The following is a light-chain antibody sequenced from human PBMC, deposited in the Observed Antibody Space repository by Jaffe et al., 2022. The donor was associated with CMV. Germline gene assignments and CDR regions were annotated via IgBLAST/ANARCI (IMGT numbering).Light chain of an antibody. CDR2: GAS. Sequence: EIVLTQSPGTLSLSPGERATLSCRASQSVTSSYFAWYQQKPGQAPRLLIYGASIRATGIPDRFSGGGSGTDFTLTISRLEPEDFAVYYCQQYGRSPRTFGQGTKVEIK. CDR3: QQYGRSPRT. V-gene: IGKV3-20*01. J-gene: IGKJ1*01. CDR1: QSVTSSY.